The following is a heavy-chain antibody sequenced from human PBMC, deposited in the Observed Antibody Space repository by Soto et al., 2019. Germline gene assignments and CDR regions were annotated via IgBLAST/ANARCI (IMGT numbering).Heavy chain of an antibody. V-gene: IGHV3-48*02. J-gene: IGHJ5*01. D-gene: IGHD2-2*01. CDR1: GFSFSTYN. Sequence: GGSLRLSGAASGFSFSTYNMDWVRQAPGKGPEWIADISTTSFTIYYADSVKVRFTISIDNDRNSLYLEMNSLRDEDTAVYYCARDRCYDGNCYAASDSWEQGNLVTVS. CDR2: ISTTSFTI. CDR3: ARDRCYDGNCYAASDS.